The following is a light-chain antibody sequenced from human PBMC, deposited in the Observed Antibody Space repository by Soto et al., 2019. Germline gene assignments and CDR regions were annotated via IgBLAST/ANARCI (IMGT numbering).Light chain of an antibody. CDR1: QYISSY. CDR2: AAS. Sequence: DIQMTQSPSSLSASVGDRVTITCRASQYISSYLNWHQQKPGKAPKVLIYAASTLQSGVPSRFSGSGSGTDFTLTISNLQPEDFATYYCQQSYSNVALTFGGGTKVEIK. CDR3: QQSYSNVALT. V-gene: IGKV1-39*01. J-gene: IGKJ4*01.